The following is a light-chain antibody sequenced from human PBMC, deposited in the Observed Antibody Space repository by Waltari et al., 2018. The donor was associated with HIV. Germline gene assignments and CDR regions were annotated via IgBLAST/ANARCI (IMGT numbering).Light chain of an antibody. V-gene: IGLV2-14*01. CDR3: SSYTSSSTLNWV. CDR1: SSDVGGYNY. J-gene: IGLJ3*02. Sequence: QSALTQPASVSGSPGQSLTISGTGTSSDVGGYNYVPWYQPHPGKAPKLMIYDVSNRPSGGSNRFSGSKSGNTASLTISGLQAEDEADYYCSSYTSSSTLNWVFGGGTKLTVL. CDR2: DVS.